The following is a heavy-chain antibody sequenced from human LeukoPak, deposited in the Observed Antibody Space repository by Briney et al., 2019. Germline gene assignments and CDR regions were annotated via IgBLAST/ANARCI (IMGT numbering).Heavy chain of an antibody. CDR1: GFTFSSYS. Sequence: GGSLRLSCAASGFTFSSYSMHWVRQAPGKGLEWVSYISSSSSSPISYADSVKGRFTISRDNAKNSLYLQMNSLRDEDTAVYYCARKKYSSTWADAFDIWGQGTMVTVSS. CDR2: ISSSSSSPI. CDR3: ARKKYSSTWADAFDI. J-gene: IGHJ3*02. D-gene: IGHD6-13*01. V-gene: IGHV3-48*02.